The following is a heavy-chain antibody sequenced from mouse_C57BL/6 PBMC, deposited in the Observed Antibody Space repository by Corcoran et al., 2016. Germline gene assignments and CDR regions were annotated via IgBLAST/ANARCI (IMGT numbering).Heavy chain of an antibody. Sequence: QIQLVQSGPELKKPGETVKSSCKASGYTFTTYGMSWVKQAPGKGLKWMGWINTYSGVPTYADDFKGRFAFSLETSASTAYLQINNLKNEDTATYFCARLGDYDGAWFAYWGQGTLVTVSA. CDR2: INTYSGVP. D-gene: IGHD2-4*01. CDR1: GYTFTTYG. V-gene: IGHV9-3*01. CDR3: ARLGDYDGAWFAY. J-gene: IGHJ3*01.